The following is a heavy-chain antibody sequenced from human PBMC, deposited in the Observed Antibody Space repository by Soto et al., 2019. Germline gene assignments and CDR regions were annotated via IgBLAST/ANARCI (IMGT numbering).Heavy chain of an antibody. CDR3: ARANDLNAFDI. J-gene: IGHJ3*02. V-gene: IGHV3-53*04. Sequence: EVQLVESGGGQVQPGGSLRLSCAASGVIATAKYMNWVRQAPGGVLEWVAVIYNSGSPYHADSVKGRFTISRHDSKNTLYLQMDSLRPEDTAVYYCARANDLNAFDIWGQGTMVTVSS. CDR1: GVIATAKY. D-gene: IGHD1-1*01. CDR2: IYNSGSP.